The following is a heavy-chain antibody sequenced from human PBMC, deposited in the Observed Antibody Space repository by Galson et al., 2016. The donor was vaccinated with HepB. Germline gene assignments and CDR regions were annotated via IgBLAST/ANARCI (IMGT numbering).Heavy chain of an antibody. Sequence: SLRLSCAASGFTFASYGMHWVRQAPAKGLEWVAFIGYDGTIKYYADSVKGRFTIPRDNSNNILYLQMNSMRAEDTAVYYCMRAPALPAPSPWGQGTLVTVSS. V-gene: IGHV3-33*01. CDR1: GFTFASYG. D-gene: IGHD2-2*02. CDR3: MRAPALPAPSP. J-gene: IGHJ5*02. CDR2: IGYDGTIK.